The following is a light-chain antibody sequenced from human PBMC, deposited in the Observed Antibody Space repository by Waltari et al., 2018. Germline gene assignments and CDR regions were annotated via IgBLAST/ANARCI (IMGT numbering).Light chain of an antibody. CDR1: QGIGSN. CDR3: QQGYNSPFT. V-gene: IGKV1-39*01. J-gene: IGKJ3*01. Sequence: DIQMTQSPPSLSASVGATVTIACQASQGIGSNLNWYQQKSGKAPKVLIYRASSVQSGISSRFSGSGSGTDFTLTISSLQPEDFATYYCQQGYNSPFTFGPGTRLDVK. CDR2: RAS.